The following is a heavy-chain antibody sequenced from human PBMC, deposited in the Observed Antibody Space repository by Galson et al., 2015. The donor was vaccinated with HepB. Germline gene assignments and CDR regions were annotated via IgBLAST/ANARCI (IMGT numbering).Heavy chain of an antibody. J-gene: IGHJ6*02. CDR1: GYSFTSYW. Sequence: QSGAAVKKPGESLKISCKGSGYSFTSYWIGWVRQMPGKGLEWMGIIYPGDSDTRYSPSFQGQVTISADKSISTAYLQWSSLKASDTAMYYCARVQLGYCTNGACYMDYGMDVWGQGTTVTVSS. D-gene: IGHD2-8*01. CDR2: IYPGDSDT. CDR3: ARVQLGYCTNGACYMDYGMDV. V-gene: IGHV5-51*01.